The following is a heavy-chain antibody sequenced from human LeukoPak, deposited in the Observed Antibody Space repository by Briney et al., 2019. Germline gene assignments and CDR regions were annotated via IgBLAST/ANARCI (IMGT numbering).Heavy chain of an antibody. CDR1: GFTFSSYW. CDR3: ARETIAAAGKAFDP. D-gene: IGHD6-13*01. CDR2: ISSSSSYI. V-gene: IGHV3-21*01. Sequence: GGSLRLSCAASGFTFSSYWMSWVRQAPGKGLEWVSSISSSSSYIYYADSVKGRFTISRDNAKNSLYLQMNSLRAEDTAVYYCARETIAAAGKAFDPWGQGTLVTVSS. J-gene: IGHJ5*02.